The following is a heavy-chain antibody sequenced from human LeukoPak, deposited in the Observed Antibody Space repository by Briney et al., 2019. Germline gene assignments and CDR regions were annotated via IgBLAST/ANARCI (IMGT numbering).Heavy chain of an antibody. CDR3: ARAPSEIGGYYPEYFRH. J-gene: IGHJ1*01. Sequence: GGSLRLSCAASGFTFSAYWMHWVRQAPGKGLVWVSRIKSDGKTNYADSVKGRFTISRDNAKNTVSLQMNSLRAEDTGVYYCARAPSEIGGYYPEYFRHWGQGTLVTVSS. CDR1: GFTFSAYW. CDR2: IKSDGKT. D-gene: IGHD3-22*01. V-gene: IGHV3-74*01.